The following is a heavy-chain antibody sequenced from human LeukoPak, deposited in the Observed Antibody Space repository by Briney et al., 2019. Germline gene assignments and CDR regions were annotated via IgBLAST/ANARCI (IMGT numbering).Heavy chain of an antibody. CDR3: ARVPTVTFFDY. V-gene: IGHV4-39*07. CDR1: GGSISSSSYY. Sequence: SETLSLTCTVSGGSISSSSYYWGWIRQPPGKGLEWIRSIYYSGSTYYNPSLKSRVTIPVDTSKNQFSLKLSSVTAADTAVYYCARVPTVTFFDYWGQGTLVTVSS. D-gene: IGHD4-17*01. CDR2: IYYSGST. J-gene: IGHJ4*02.